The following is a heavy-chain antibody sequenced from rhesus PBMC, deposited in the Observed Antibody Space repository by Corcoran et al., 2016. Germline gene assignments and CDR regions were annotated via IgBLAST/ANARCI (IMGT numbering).Heavy chain of an antibody. D-gene: IGHD6-25*01. CDR3: ARRGQLDY. J-gene: IGHJ4*01. CDR2: ISCIGGST. Sequence: QVQLQESGPGLVKPSETLSLTCAVSGGSFSGYYWGWIRQPPGKGLEWIGRISCIGGSTDYHPSLKSRVTISTDTSKNQFSLKLSSVTTADTAVYYCARRGQLDYWGQGVLVTVSS. V-gene: IGHV4-173*01. CDR1: GGSFSGYY.